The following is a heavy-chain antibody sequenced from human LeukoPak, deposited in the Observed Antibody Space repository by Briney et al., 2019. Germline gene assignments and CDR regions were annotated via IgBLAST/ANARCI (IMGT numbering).Heavy chain of an antibody. Sequence: ASVEVSCKASGYTFTGYYMHWVRQAPGQGLEWMGWINPNSGGTNYAQKFQGRVTMTRDTSISTAYMELSRLRSDDTAVYYCARVPLVGATLYYFDYWGQGTLVTVSS. CDR1: GYTFTGYY. CDR3: ARVPLVGATLYYFDY. V-gene: IGHV1-2*02. J-gene: IGHJ4*02. CDR2: INPNSGGT. D-gene: IGHD1-26*01.